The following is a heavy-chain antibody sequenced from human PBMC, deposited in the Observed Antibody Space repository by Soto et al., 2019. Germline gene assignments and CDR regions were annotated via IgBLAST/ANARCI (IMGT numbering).Heavy chain of an antibody. CDR2: ISGSGGST. V-gene: IGHV3-23*01. D-gene: IGHD3-10*01. Sequence: EVQLLESGGGLVQPGGSLRLSCAASGFTFSSYAMSWVRQAPGKGLEWVSAISGSGGSTYYADSVKGRFTISRDNARDTLFLQMSGLRAEDTAVYFCAKARFGDGRSFDYWGQGTLVTVSS. CDR1: GFTFSSYA. CDR3: AKARFGDGRSFDY. J-gene: IGHJ4*02.